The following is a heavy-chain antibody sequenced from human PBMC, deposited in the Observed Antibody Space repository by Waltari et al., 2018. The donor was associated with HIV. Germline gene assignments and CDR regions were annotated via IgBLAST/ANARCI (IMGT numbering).Heavy chain of an antibody. CDR1: GFIFRTHS. Sequence: EVQLVESGGGLVQPGGSLRPSCAASGFIFRTHSMNWVRHAPGKGLEWVSHISSSITTIYHEDSGKGRLNISRDKAKNSLYLQMNSLRAEDTAVYYCAREYCSSTSCTVDYWGQGTLVTVSS. V-gene: IGHV3-48*01. J-gene: IGHJ4*02. D-gene: IGHD2-2*01. CDR2: ISSSITTI. CDR3: AREYCSSTSCTVDY.